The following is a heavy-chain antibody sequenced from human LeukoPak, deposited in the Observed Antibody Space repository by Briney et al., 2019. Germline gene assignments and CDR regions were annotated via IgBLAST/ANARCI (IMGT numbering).Heavy chain of an antibody. D-gene: IGHD2-2*01. CDR1: GGTFSSYA. J-gene: IGHJ5*02. Sequence: GASVKVSCKASGGTFSSYAISWVRQAPGQGLEWMGGIIPIFGTANHAQKFQGRVTITADESTSTAYMELSSLRSEDTAVYYCARPSYCSSTSCSNWFDPWGQGTLVTVSS. V-gene: IGHV1-69*13. CDR2: IIPIFGTA. CDR3: ARPSYCSSTSCSNWFDP.